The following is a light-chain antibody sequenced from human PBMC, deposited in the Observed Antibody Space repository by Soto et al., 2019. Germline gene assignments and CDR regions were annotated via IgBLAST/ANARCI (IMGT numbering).Light chain of an antibody. V-gene: IGLV2-14*03. J-gene: IGLJ2*01. CDR1: SSDVGGYNY. CDR3: SSYTSTSTVV. CDR2: DVS. Sequence: QSVLTQPASVSGSPGQSITISCTGTSSDVGGYNYVSWYQHHPRKAPKLMIYDVSNRPSGVSNRFSGSKSDNTASLTISGLQAEDGADYYCSSYTSTSTVVFGGGTKVTVL.